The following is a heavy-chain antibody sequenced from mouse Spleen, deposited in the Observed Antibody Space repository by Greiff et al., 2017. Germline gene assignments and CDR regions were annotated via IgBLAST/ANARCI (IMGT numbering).Heavy chain of an antibody. J-gene: IGHJ2*01. CDR3: ARGEAYYYGSSLYYFDY. D-gene: IGHD1-1*01. Sequence: VQLQQPGAELVKPGASVKMSCKASGYTFTSYWITWVKQRPGQGLEWIGDIYPGSGSTNYNEKFKSKATLTVDTSSSTAYMQLSSLTSEDSAVYYCARGEAYYYGSSLYYFDYWGQGTTLTVSS. CDR1: GYTFTSYW. CDR2: IYPGSGST. V-gene: IGHV1-55*01.